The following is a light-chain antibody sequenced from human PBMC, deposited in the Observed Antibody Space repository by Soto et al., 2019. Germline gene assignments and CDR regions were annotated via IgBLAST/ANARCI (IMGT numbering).Light chain of an antibody. CDR2: EDN. J-gene: IGLJ7*01. V-gene: IGLV2-23*01. CDR1: SSDVGSLKF. Sequence: QSVLTQPASVSGSPGQSITISCSGTSSDVGSLKFVAWYQQHPGKAPKVLIYEDNKRPSGISFRFSGSKSGNTASLTISGLQSDDESHYYCCSYTGSGTLWVFGGGTQLTVL. CDR3: CSYTGSGTLWV.